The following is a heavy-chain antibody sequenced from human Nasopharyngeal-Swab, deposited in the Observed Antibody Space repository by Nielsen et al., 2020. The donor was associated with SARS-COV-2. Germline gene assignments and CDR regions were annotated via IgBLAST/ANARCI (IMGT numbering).Heavy chain of an antibody. V-gene: IGHV1-18*01. CDR1: GYTFPNYG. CDR3: ARKRGEQWLSQFDY. Sequence: ASVKVSCKASGYTFPNYGIFWVRQAPGQGLECMGWISPYNGNTNYAQTVQGRVTMTTDTSTNTAYMELRSLRSDDTAVYYCARKRGEQWLSQFDYWGQGTLVTVSS. J-gene: IGHJ4*02. D-gene: IGHD6-19*01. CDR2: ISPYNGNT.